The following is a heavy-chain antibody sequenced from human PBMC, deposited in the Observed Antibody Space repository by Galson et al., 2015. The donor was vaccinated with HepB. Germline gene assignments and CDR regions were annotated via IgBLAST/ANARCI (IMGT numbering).Heavy chain of an antibody. J-gene: IGHJ6*02. D-gene: IGHD3-16*01. V-gene: IGHV1-69*04. CDR2: IIPILGIA. Sequence: QSGAEVKKPGESLRISCKASGGTFSSYAISWVRQAPGQGLEWMGRIIPILGIANYAQKFQGRVTITADKSTSTAYMELSSLRSEDTAVYYCARDPGDSLSYYYGMDVWGQGTTVTVSS. CDR1: GGTFSSYA. CDR3: ARDPGDSLSYYYGMDV.